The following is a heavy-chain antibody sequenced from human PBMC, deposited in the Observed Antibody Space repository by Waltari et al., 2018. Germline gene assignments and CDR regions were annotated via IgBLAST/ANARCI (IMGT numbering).Heavy chain of an antibody. CDR3: AKDESNYDPIYSTNHFDS. CDR1: GFRFCSYA. V-gene: IGHV3-23*01. D-gene: IGHD2-8*01. J-gene: IGHJ4*02. CDR2: LSGSGDNT. Sequence: DVLLLESGGALVQPGGSLRLSCASSGFRFCSYAMCWVRQAPGKGLEWVSSLSGSGDNTYYSDSVKGRFTISRDNSNNTLFLQMNLLRVEDAALYYCAKDESNYDPIYSTNHFDSWGQGTLVTVSS.